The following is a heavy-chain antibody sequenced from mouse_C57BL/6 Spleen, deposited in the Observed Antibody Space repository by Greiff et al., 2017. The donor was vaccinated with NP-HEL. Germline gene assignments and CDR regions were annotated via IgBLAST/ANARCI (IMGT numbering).Heavy chain of an antibody. CDR2: IDPSDSYT. V-gene: IGHV1-50*01. Sequence: QVQLQQPGAELVKPGASVKLSCKASGYTFTSYWMQWVKQRPGQGLEWIGEIDPSDSYTNYNQKFKVKATLTVDTSSSTAYMQLSSLTSDDSAVYYCARSNSLDYWGKGTTLTVSS. J-gene: IGHJ2*01. CDR3: ARSNSLDY. CDR1: GYTFTSYW.